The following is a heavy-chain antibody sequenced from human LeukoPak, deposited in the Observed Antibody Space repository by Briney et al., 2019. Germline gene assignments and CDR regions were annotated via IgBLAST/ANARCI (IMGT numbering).Heavy chain of an antibody. J-gene: IGHJ4*02. Sequence: PGGSLRLSCAASGFTFSDYSINSVRQAPGKGLEWVASISGGSTYIYYADPVKGRFTISRDNAKNSLYLQMNSLRAEDAAVYYCARDFHSGSGRHFDSWGQGTLVTVSS. V-gene: IGHV3-21*01. CDR2: ISGGSTYI. CDR1: GFTFSDYS. CDR3: ARDFHSGSGRHFDS. D-gene: IGHD3-10*01.